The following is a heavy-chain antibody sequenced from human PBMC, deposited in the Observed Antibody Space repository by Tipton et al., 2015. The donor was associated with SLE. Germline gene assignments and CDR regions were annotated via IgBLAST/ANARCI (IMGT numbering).Heavy chain of an antibody. V-gene: IGHV4-31*03. J-gene: IGHJ4*02. CDR3: ARVQEDAILTGYFFGY. Sequence: TLSLTCTVSGGSISSGGYYWSWIRQHPGKGLEWIGYIYYSGSTYYNPSLKSRVTISVDTSKNQFSLKLSSVTAADTAVYYCARVQEDAILTGYFFGYWGQGTLVTVSS. CDR2: IYYSGST. CDR1: GGSISSGGYY. D-gene: IGHD3-9*01.